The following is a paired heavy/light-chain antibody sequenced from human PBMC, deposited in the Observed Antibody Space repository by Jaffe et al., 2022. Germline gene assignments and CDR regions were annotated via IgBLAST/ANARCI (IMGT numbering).Light chain of an antibody. V-gene: IGLV3-19*01. J-gene: IGLJ2*01. CDR3: NCRDSSGNLLI. CDR1: NLRNYY. CDR2: GKN. Sequence: SSELTQDPAVSVALGQTVRITCQGDNLRNYYASWFQQKPGQAPVLVIYGKNNRPSGIPARFSGSSSGNTGSLTITGARAEDEADYYCNCRDSSGNLLIFGGGTKLTVL.
Heavy chain of an antibody. J-gene: IGHJ6*03. CDR2: ISGDGSTT. V-gene: IGHV3-74*01. Sequence: EVRLLESGGGLVQPGGSLRLSCAASGLTFNTYWMHWVRQAPGKGLVWVARISGDGSTTTYADSVKGRFTISRDNAKNTLFVQMNRLRVEDTAVYYCVRAPDDHYHYMDVWGKGTTVTVSS. CDR1: GLTFNTYW. D-gene: IGHD1-1*01. CDR3: VRAPDDHYHYMDV.